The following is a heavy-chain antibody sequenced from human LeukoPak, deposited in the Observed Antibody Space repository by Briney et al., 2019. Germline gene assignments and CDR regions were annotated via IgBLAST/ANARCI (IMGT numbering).Heavy chain of an antibody. D-gene: IGHD3-22*01. CDR1: GFSFSTYE. CDR2: ISSGGSAI. CDR3: ARDRDLYYDSSPYPLYWYFDL. Sequence: HPGGSLRLSCAASGFSFSTYEMNWVRQAPGKGLEWISYISSGGSAIYYADSVKGRFTISRDNDKNSLHLQMDSLRVEDTAVYYCARDRDLYYDSSPYPLYWYFDLWGRGTLVKVSS. J-gene: IGHJ2*01. V-gene: IGHV3-48*03.